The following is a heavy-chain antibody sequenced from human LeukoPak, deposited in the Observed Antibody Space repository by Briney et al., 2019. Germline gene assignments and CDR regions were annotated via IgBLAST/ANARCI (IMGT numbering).Heavy chain of an antibody. Sequence: PSETLSLTCIVSGGSISSYYWSWIRQPPGKGLEWIGYIYYSGSTNYNPSLKSRVTISVDTSKNQFSLKLSSVTAADTAVYYCARVLGGERYCGSTSCYRFDYWGQGTLVTVSS. J-gene: IGHJ4*02. V-gene: IGHV4-59*01. CDR2: IYYSGST. CDR3: ARVLGGERYCGSTSCYRFDY. CDR1: GGSISSYY. D-gene: IGHD2-2*02.